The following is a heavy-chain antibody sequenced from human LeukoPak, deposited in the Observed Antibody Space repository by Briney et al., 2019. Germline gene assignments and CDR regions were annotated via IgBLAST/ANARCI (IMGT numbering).Heavy chain of an antibody. CDR3: ARAPTVTYYFDY. CDR2: IYYSGST. D-gene: IGHD4-17*01. Sequence: SETLSLTCTVSGGSISSYYWSWIRQPPGKGLEWIGYIYYSGSTNYNPSLKSRVTISVDTSKNQFSLKLSSVIAADTAVYYCARAPTVTYYFDYWGQGTLVTVSS. CDR1: GGSISSYY. J-gene: IGHJ4*02. V-gene: IGHV4-59*01.